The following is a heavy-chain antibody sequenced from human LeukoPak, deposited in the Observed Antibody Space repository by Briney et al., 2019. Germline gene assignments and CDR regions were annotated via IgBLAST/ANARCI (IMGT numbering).Heavy chain of an antibody. Sequence: PSETLSLTCTVSGASITSTDYYWAWIRQPPGKGLEWIGSINYSGSTYYNPSLESRVTVSVDTSQKLFSVRLTSVTAADTAVYYCAAHYDFWSGFVFDYWGQGSLVTVSS. J-gene: IGHJ4*02. CDR2: INYSGST. CDR3: AAHYDFWSGFVFDY. CDR1: GASITSTDYY. D-gene: IGHD3-3*01. V-gene: IGHV4-39*01.